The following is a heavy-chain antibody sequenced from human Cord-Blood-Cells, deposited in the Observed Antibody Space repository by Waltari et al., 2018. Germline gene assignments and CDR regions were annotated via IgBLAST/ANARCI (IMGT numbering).Heavy chain of an antibody. CDR1: GGSISSSSYY. D-gene: IGHD1-26*01. J-gene: IGHJ4*02. CDR3: ARNLGGSYLEGDFDY. CDR2: IYYSGST. V-gene: IGHV4-39*01. Sequence: QLQLQESGPGLVKPSDTLSLTCTVSGGSISSSSYYWGWIRQPPGKGLEWIGSIYYSGSTYYNPSLKGRVTISVDTSKNQFSLRLSSVTAADTAVYYCARNLGGSYLEGDFDYWGQGTLVTVSS.